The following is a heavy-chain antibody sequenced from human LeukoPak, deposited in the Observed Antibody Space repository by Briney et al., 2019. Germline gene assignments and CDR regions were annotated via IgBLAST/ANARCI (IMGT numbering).Heavy chain of an antibody. J-gene: IGHJ4*02. CDR3: ARNRDRVGATGDY. CDR1: GGTFSSYA. D-gene: IGHD1-26*01. V-gene: IGHV1-69*13. CDR2: IIPIFGTA. Sequence: GASVKVSCKASGGTFSSYAISWVRQAPGQGLEWMGGIIPIFGTANYAQKFQGRVTITADESTSTAYMELSSLRSEDTAVYYCARNRDRVGATGDYWGQGTLVTVSS.